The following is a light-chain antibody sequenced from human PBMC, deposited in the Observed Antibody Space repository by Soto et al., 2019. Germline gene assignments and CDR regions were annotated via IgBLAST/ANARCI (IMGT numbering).Light chain of an antibody. J-gene: IGLJ1*01. Sequence: QSVLTQPPSVSGAPGQRVTISCTGSSSNIGAGYDVHWYQQLPGTAPKLLIYGNSNRPSGVPDRFSGSKSGTSASLAITGLQADDEADYFCQSYDSILSGYGCGSGTKVTV. CDR2: GNS. CDR1: SSNIGAGYD. V-gene: IGLV1-40*01. CDR3: QSYDSILSGYG.